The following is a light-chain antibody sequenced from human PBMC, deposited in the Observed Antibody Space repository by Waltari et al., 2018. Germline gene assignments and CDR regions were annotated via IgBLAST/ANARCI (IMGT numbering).Light chain of an antibody. Sequence: DIVMTQSPDYLAVSLGERATINCKSSQTVLYRSNNKKYLAWYQQKPGQPPKLLIHWAGIRESWVPDRFSGSGSGTDFSLTISSLQAEDVAVYYCQQYYSAPLTFGGGTKVDIK. J-gene: IGKJ4*01. CDR2: WAG. V-gene: IGKV4-1*01. CDR1: QTVLYRSNNKKY. CDR3: QQYYSAPLT.